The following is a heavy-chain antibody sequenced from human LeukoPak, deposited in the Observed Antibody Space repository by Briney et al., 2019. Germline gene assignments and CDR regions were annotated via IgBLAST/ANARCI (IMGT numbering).Heavy chain of an antibody. CDR1: GVSISSSNSY. CDR3: ARAVGLWFGRINWFDP. CDR2: IYYSGNT. Sequence: SETLSLTCTVSGVSISSSNSYWGWIRQPPGKRLEWIGSIYYSGNTYYNASLKSQVSISIDTSKNQFSLRLTSVTAADTAVYYCARAVGLWFGRINWFDPWGQGTLVTVSS. J-gene: IGHJ5*02. D-gene: IGHD3-10*01. V-gene: IGHV4-39*01.